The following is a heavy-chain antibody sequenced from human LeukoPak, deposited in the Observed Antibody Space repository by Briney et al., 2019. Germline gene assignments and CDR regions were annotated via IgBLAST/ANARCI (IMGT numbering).Heavy chain of an antibody. CDR3: ARVGRNYYGSGSPPYYYYGMDV. D-gene: IGHD3-10*01. Sequence: SVKVSCKASGGTFSSYAISWVRQAPGQGLEWMGRIIPILGVANYAQKFQGRVTITADKSTSTAYMELSSLRSEDTAVYYCARVGRNYYGSGSPPYYYYGMDVWGQGTTVTVSS. CDR1: GGTFSSYA. V-gene: IGHV1-69*04. J-gene: IGHJ6*02. CDR2: IIPILGVA.